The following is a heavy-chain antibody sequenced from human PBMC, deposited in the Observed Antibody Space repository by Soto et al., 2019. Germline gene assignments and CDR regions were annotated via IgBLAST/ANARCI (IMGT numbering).Heavy chain of an antibody. Sequence: GGSLRLSCAASGFTFSSYWMSWVRQAPGKGLEWVANIKQDGSEKYYVDSVKGRFTISRDNAKNSLYLQMNSLRAEDTAVYYCAGGYSSGWAPLWGQGTMVTVSS. V-gene: IGHV3-7*03. D-gene: IGHD6-19*01. CDR2: IKQDGSEK. CDR1: GFTFSSYW. CDR3: AGGYSSGWAPL. J-gene: IGHJ4*02.